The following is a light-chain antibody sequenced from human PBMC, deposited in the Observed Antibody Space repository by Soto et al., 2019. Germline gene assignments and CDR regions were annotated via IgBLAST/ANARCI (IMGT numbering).Light chain of an antibody. Sequence: AIQLTQSPSSLSASVGDRVTITCRASQGISSALAWYQQKPGKAPKLLIYDASSLESGVPSRFSGSGSGTVFPLTISSRQLEDFPTNYCQKFNSSPFPFGPGPKVDIK. CDR1: QGISSA. CDR3: QKFNSSPFP. CDR2: DAS. V-gene: IGKV1-13*02. J-gene: IGKJ3*01.